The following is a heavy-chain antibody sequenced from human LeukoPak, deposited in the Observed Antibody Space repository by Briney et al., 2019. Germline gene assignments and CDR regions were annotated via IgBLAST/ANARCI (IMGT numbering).Heavy chain of an antibody. J-gene: IGHJ3*02. V-gene: IGHV3-23*01. CDR3: ARGLSTVNDALDI. Sequence: PGGSLRLSCAASGFPFDYYAMNWVRQAPGKGLEWVSATGASGHSTYYADSVKGRFTISRDTSKTTLYLQMNSLRAEDTAVYYCARGLSTVNDALDIWGQGTMVTVSS. D-gene: IGHD2-2*01. CDR2: TGASGHST. CDR1: GFPFDYYA.